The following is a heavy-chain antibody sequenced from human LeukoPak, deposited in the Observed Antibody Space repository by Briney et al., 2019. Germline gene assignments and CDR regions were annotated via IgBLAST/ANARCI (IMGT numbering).Heavy chain of an antibody. CDR1: GYTFTSYG. D-gene: IGHD4-23*01. CDR2: INPHKGNT. J-gene: IGHJ4*02. Sequence: ASVRVSCKASGYTFTSYGISWVRQAPGQGLEWMGWINPHKGNTKYAQKFQDRITMTTDTSTSTAYMELRSLRSDDTAVYYCARDKKFVGWQHGNSVGYWGQGTLVTVSS. V-gene: IGHV1-18*01. CDR3: ARDKKFVGWQHGNSVGY.